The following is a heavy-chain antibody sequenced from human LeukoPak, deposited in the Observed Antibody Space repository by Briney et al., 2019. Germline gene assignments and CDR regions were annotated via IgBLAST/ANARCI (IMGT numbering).Heavy chain of an antibody. CDR1: GGSFSGYY. Sequence: SETLSLTCAVYGGSFSGYYWSWIRQPPGKGLEWIGEINHSGSTNYNPSLKSRVTISVDPSKNQFSLKLSSVIAADTAVYYCATSRPTYDYVWGSYRQHYFDYWGQGTLVTVSS. J-gene: IGHJ4*02. CDR3: ATSRPTYDYVWGSYRQHYFDY. CDR2: INHSGST. D-gene: IGHD3-16*02. V-gene: IGHV4-34*01.